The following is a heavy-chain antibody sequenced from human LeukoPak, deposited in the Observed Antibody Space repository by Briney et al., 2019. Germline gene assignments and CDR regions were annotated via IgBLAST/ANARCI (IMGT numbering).Heavy chain of an antibody. D-gene: IGHD3-3*01. Sequence: ASVKVSCKASGYNFPGYDIHWGQQAHGHGFEWMGWINPNNGDTNYAQKFQGRVTMTRDTSVSTAFMELSTLKSDDAAVYYCARGIPSFSLFGMVIYWGQGTLLTVSS. J-gene: IGHJ4*02. CDR2: INPNNGDT. CDR3: ARGIPSFSLFGMVIY. CDR1: GYNFPGYD. V-gene: IGHV1-2*02.